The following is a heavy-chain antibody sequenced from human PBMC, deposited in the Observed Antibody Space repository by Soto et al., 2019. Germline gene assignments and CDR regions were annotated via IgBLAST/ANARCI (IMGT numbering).Heavy chain of an antibody. Sequence: QVQLVQSGAEVKKPGCSVKVSCKASGGTFRTSAISWVRQAPGQGLEWVGGIMPVFRRPKYAQNFQGRVTITADESTSKTYMELSSLRSDDTAVYYCARDKDRPQLGGNYYYILDVWGQGTAVTVSS. V-gene: IGHV1-69*12. J-gene: IGHJ6*02. CDR1: GGTFRTSA. D-gene: IGHD3-3*02. CDR2: IMPVFRRP. CDR3: ARDKDRPQLGGNYYYILDV.